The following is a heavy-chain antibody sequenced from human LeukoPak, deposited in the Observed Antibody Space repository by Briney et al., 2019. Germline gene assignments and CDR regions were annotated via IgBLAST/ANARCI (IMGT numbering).Heavy chain of an antibody. V-gene: IGHV4-4*09. Sequence: SETLSLTCTVSGGSISSYYWSWIRQPPGKGLEWIGYIFTSGSTNYSPSLKSRVTISVDTSRTQFSLKLSSVTAADTAVYYCARRGHYCTSTSCSFDYWGQGTLVTVSS. J-gene: IGHJ4*02. D-gene: IGHD2-2*01. CDR2: IFTSGST. CDR3: ARRGHYCTSTSCSFDY. CDR1: GGSISSYY.